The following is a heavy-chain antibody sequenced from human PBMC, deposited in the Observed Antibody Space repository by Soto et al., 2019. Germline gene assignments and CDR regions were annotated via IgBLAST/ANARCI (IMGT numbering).Heavy chain of an antibody. Sequence: QLQLQESGSGLVKPSQTLSLTCAVSGGSISSGGYSWSWIRQPPRKGLEWIGYIYHSGSTYYNPSLKSRVTRSVDRSKNQFSLKLSSVTAADTAVYYCARDSPSSGYYSQYDAFDIWGQGTMVTVSS. CDR2: IYHSGST. CDR3: ARDSPSSGYYSQYDAFDI. CDR1: GGSISSGGYS. J-gene: IGHJ3*02. D-gene: IGHD3-22*01. V-gene: IGHV4-30-2*01.